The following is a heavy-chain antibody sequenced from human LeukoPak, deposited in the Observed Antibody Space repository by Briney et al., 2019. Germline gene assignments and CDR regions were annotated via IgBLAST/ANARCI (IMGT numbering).Heavy chain of an antibody. CDR1: GVSISSSEW. V-gene: IGHV4-4*02. CDR3: GETDIYFNPIDY. D-gene: IGHD3-9*01. CDR2: IHRDGRT. Sequence: PSGTLSLTCAVSGVSISSSEWWIWVRQPPGQGLEWIGEIHRDGRTGYNPSLQTRVTMSIDYSKNQISLEVTSVTAADTAIYYCGETDIYFNPIDYWGPGSLVTVSS. J-gene: IGHJ4*02.